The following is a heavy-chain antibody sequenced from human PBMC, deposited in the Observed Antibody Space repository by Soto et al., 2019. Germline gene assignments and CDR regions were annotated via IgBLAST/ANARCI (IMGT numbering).Heavy chain of an antibody. CDR3: ARRKKSSSSYYYYYGMDV. V-gene: IGHV5-10-1*01. J-gene: IGHJ6*02. D-gene: IGHD6-6*01. Sequence: ESLTISCTCSGYSLTGYWISWVRQMPGKGLEWMGRIDPSDSYTNYSPSFQGHVTISADKSISTAYLQWSSLKASDTAMYYCARRKKSSSSYYYYYGMDVWGQGTTVTVSS. CDR1: GYSLTGYW. CDR2: IDPSDSYT.